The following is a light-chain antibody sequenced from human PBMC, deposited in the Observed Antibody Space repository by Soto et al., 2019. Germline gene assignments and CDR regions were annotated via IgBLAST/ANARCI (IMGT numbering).Light chain of an antibody. Sequence: QSVLTQPISVSGSPGQSITISCTGNSNVNGTYDYVCWYQQHPGKAPRLLIHGVHNRSPGISGRFSASKSGLTASLTISGLQAEDEADYYCTAFSANRVYLFGPGTKVTVL. CDR2: GVH. CDR1: SNVNGTYDY. CDR3: TAFSANRVYL. V-gene: IGLV2-14*01. J-gene: IGLJ1*01.